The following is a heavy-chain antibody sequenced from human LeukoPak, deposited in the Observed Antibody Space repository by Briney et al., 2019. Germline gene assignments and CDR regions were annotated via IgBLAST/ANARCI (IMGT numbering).Heavy chain of an antibody. CDR2: INQDGTKK. V-gene: IGHV3-7*03. J-gene: IGHJ4*02. CDR3: AKSTRRAAAGTVPYFDY. CDR1: GLTFSNFW. D-gene: IGHD6-13*01. Sequence: TGGSLRLSCVASGLTFSNFWMTWVRQAPGEGLEWVASINQDGTKKYYVDSVKGRFIISRDNSKNTLYLQMNSLRAEDTAVYYCAKSTRRAAAGTVPYFDYWGQGTLVTVSS.